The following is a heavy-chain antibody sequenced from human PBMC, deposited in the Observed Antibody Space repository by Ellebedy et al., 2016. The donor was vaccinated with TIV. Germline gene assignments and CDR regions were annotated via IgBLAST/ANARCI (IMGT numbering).Heavy chain of an antibody. CDR2: IYYSGSA. V-gene: IGHV4-39*07. CDR1: GGSISNSDYY. Sequence: MPSETLSLTCTVSGGSISNSDYYWNWIRQPPGKGPEWIGSIYYSGSAYYNPSLKSRVTVSVDTSKNQFSLNLSSVTAADTAVYYCARDPALPRGRFDTWGQGTLVTVSS. J-gene: IGHJ5*02. CDR3: ARDPALPRGRFDT.